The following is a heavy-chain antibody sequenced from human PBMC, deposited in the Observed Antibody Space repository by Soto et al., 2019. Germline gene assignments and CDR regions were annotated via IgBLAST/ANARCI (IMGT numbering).Heavy chain of an antibody. CDR3: AKHPKDGDSPSFEY. CDR1: GFTFSSYG. CDR2: ISYDGSNK. V-gene: IGHV3-30*18. Sequence: QVQLVESGGGVVQPGRSLRLSCAASGFTFSSYGMRWVRQAPGKGLEWVAVISYDGSNKYYADSVKGRFTISRDNSKNTLYLQMNSLRAEDTAVYYCAKHPKDGDSPSFEYWCQGTLVTVSS. J-gene: IGHJ4*02. D-gene: IGHD4-17*01.